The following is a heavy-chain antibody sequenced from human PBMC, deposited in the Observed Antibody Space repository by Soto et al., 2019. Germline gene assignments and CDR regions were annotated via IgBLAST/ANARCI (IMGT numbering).Heavy chain of an antibody. CDR1: GGSISSGDYY. V-gene: IGHV4-30-4*01. Sequence: PSETLSLTCTVSGGSISSGDYYWSWIRQPPGKGLEWIGYIYYSGSTYYNPSLKSRVTISVDTSKNQFSLKLSSVTAADTAVYYCARVEAVVYYPQTYFDYWGQGTLVTVSS. J-gene: IGHJ4*02. D-gene: IGHD1-26*01. CDR2: IYYSGST. CDR3: ARVEAVVYYPQTYFDY.